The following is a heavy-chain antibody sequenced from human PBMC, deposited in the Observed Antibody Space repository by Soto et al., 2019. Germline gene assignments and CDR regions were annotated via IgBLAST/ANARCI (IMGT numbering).Heavy chain of an antibody. D-gene: IGHD6-19*01. CDR3: ARSVEGHFDY. J-gene: IGHJ4*02. CDR1: GFTFSVYS. V-gene: IGHV3-48*02. CDR2: ITSDSKTI. Sequence: EVQLVESGGDLVQRGGSLRLSCVASGFTFSVYSMNWVRQAPGKGLEWFSYITSDSKTINYADSVKGRFTISRDNAKNSVYLQLNSLRDEDTAVYYCARSVEGHFDYWGQGTVVPASS.